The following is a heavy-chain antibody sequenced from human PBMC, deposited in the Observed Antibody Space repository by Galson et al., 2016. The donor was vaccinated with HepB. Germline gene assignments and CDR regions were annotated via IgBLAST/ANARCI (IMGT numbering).Heavy chain of an antibody. CDR1: GFLFSDYG. Sequence: SLRLSCAASGFLFSDYGMHWVRQAPGKGLEWVAVIAYDGTNDHYADSVRGRFTISRDNSQNTLYLQMTSLRREDTAVYYCAKPRYYYGSGNYGMDGWGQGTTVTVSS. CDR3: AKPRYYYGSGNYGMDG. D-gene: IGHD3-10*01. J-gene: IGHJ6*02. CDR2: IAYDGTND. V-gene: IGHV3-30*18.